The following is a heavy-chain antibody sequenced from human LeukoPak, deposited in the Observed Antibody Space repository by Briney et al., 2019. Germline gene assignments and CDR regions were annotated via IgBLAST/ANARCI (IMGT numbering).Heavy chain of an antibody. CDR2: IKYGGSDR. D-gene: IGHD2-15*01. CDR1: GFGFSGHW. J-gene: IGHJ3*02. Sequence: GGSLRLSCAASGFGFSGHWMSWVRQAPGKGLEWVAIIKYGGSDRHYVESLKGRFSISRDNAKNSLYLQMNSLRAEDTAVYYCATDRAAIWGQGTIVTVSS. CDR3: ATDRAAI. V-gene: IGHV3-7*01.